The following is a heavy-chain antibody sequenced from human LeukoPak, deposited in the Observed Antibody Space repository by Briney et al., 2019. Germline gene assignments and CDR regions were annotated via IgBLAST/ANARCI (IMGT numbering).Heavy chain of an antibody. D-gene: IGHD2-15*01. CDR1: GGSISSSTYY. V-gene: IGHV4-39*07. CDR2: INYSGST. Sequence: SETLSLTCTVSGGSISSSTYYWGWIRQPPGKGLEWIGSINYSGSTYYNPSLKSRATISVDTSKNQFSLKLSSVTAADTAVYYCVRDEVFCNGGSCNPNWFDPWGQGSLVTVSS. CDR3: VRDEVFCNGGSCNPNWFDP. J-gene: IGHJ5*02.